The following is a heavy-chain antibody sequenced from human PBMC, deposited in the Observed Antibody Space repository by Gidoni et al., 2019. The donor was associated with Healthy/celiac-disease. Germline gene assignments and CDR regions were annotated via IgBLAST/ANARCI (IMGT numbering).Heavy chain of an antibody. V-gene: IGHV4-30-4*01. CDR1: RGSISSGDYY. D-gene: IGHD3-16*01. J-gene: IGHJ5*02. Sequence: HVQLHESGPALVTPSQTLSLTCTFSRGSISSGDYYWSWIRQPPGKGLEWIGYIYYSGSTYYNPSLKSRVTISGDTSKNQFSLKLSSVTAADTAVYYCAREGVARDWFDPWGQGTLVTVSS. CDR2: IYYSGST. CDR3: AREGVARDWFDP.